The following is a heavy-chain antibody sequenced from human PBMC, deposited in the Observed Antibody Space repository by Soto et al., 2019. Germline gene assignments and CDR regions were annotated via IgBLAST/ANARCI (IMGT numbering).Heavy chain of an antibody. CDR3: AREGGEGYGSLDAFDI. CDR1: GFTFSSYG. CDR2: IWYDGSNK. V-gene: IGHV3-33*01. Sequence: QVQLVESGGGVVQPGRSLRLSCAASGFTFSSYGMHWVRQAPGKGLEWVAVIWYDGSNKYYADSVKGRFTISRDNSKNTLYLQMNSLRAEDTAVYYCAREGGEGYGSLDAFDIWGQGTMLTVSS. J-gene: IGHJ3*02. D-gene: IGHD3-10*01.